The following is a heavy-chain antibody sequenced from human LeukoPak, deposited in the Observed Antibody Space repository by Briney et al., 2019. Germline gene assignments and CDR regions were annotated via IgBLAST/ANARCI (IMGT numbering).Heavy chain of an antibody. CDR3: ARHVDGLIDY. D-gene: IGHD3-16*01. J-gene: IGHJ4*02. V-gene: IGHV4-34*01. CDR1: CGSFSGHY. Sequence: SETLSLTCVVYCGSFSGHYWRWIRQPPGKGLEWIGEINHSGSTNYNPSLKSRVTISIDTSKNQFSLKVTSATAADTAVYYSARHVDGLIDYWGQGTLVTVSS. CDR2: INHSGST.